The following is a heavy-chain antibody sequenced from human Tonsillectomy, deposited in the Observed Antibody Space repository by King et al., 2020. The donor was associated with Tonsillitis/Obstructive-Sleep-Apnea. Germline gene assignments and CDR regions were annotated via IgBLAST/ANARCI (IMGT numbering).Heavy chain of an antibody. CDR3: ARDPPGYYDYIWGSYPQEEDAFDI. Sequence: QLVQSGAEVKKPGASVKVSCKASGYTFTGYYMHWVRQARGQGLEWMGRINPNSGGTNYAQKFQGRVTMTRDTSISTAYMELSRLRSDDTAVYYCARDPPGYYDYIWGSYPQEEDAFDIWGQGTMVTVSS. D-gene: IGHD3-16*02. CDR1: GYTFTGYY. V-gene: IGHV1-2*06. J-gene: IGHJ3*02. CDR2: INPNSGGT.